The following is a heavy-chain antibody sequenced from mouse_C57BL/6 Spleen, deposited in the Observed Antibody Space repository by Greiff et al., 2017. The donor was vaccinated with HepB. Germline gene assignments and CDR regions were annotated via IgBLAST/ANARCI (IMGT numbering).Heavy chain of an antibody. CDR1: GYAFSSSW. D-gene: IGHD1-1*01. CDR3: ARRDYGSFDY. Sequence: VQLQQSGPELVKPGASVKISCKASGYAFSSSWMNWVKQRPGKGLEWIGRIYPGDGDTNYNGKFKGKAKLTADKSSSTAYMQLSSLTSEDSAVYFCARRDYGSFDYWGQGTTLTVSS. V-gene: IGHV1-82*01. J-gene: IGHJ2*01. CDR2: IYPGDGDT.